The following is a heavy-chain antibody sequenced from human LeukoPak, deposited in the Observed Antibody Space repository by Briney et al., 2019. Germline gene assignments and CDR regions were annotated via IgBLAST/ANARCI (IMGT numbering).Heavy chain of an antibody. CDR2: INHSGST. Sequence: PSETLSLTCAVYGGSFSGYYWSWIRQPPGKGLEWIGEINHSGSTYYNPSLKSRVTISVDTSKNQFSLKLSSVTAADTAVYYCARAYCTNGVCYWFDPWGQGTLVTVSS. J-gene: IGHJ5*02. D-gene: IGHD2-8*01. CDR1: GGSFSGYY. V-gene: IGHV4-34*01. CDR3: ARAYCTNGVCYWFDP.